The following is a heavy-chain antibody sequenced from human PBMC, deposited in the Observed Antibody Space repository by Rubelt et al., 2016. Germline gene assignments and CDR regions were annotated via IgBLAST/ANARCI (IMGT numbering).Heavy chain of an antibody. CDR3: ARGDPDRGSRTVTLDY. D-gene: IGHD4-17*01. Sequence: ESGPGLVKPSETLSLTCTVSGGSISSYYWSWIRQPAGKGLEWIGRIYTSGSTNYNPSRKSRVTMSVDTSKNQFSLKLSSVTAADTAVYYCARGDPDRGSRTVTLDYWGQGTLVTVSS. CDR1: GGSISSYY. V-gene: IGHV4-4*07. J-gene: IGHJ4*02. CDR2: IYTSGST.